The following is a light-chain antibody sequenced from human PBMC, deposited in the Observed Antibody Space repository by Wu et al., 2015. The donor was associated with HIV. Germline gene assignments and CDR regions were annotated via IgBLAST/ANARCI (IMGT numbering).Light chain of an antibody. J-gene: IGKJ4*01. CDR1: QGIGTY. Sequence: IQLTQSPSSLSASVGDRVTITCRASQGIGTYLAWYQQKPGKAPKLLIYAASTLRSEVPLRFSGSGSGTDFTLIISSLQPEDFATYYCQQYDNLPLTFGGGTKVEIK. V-gene: IGKV1-9*01. CDR2: AAS. CDR3: QQYDNLPLT.